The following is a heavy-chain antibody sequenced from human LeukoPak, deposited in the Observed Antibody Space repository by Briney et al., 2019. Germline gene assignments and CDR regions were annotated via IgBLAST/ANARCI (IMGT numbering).Heavy chain of an antibody. CDR1: GFTFSTCA. J-gene: IGHJ4*02. V-gene: IGHV3-23*01. Sequence: GGSLRLSCATSGFTFSTCAVSWVRQAPGKGLEWVSTISGSADRTYYADSVKGRFTISRDNSKNTLYLQMNSPRGEDTAVHYCVKLRGNWPWFFDYWGQGTLVTVSS. CDR3: VKLRGNWPWFFDY. CDR2: ISGSADRT. D-gene: IGHD1-1*01.